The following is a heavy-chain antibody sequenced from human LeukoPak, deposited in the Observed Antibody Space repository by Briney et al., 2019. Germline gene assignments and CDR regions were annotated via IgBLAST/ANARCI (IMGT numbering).Heavy chain of an antibody. CDR3: ARASPLYYYDSSGYRFDY. Sequence: ASVKVSCKASGYTFTGYYMHWVRQAPGQGLEWMGWINPNSGGTNYAQKFQGWVTMTRDTSISTAYMELSRLRSDDTAVYYCARASPLYYYDSSGYRFDYWGQGTLVTVSS. V-gene: IGHV1-2*04. D-gene: IGHD3-22*01. J-gene: IGHJ4*02. CDR2: INPNSGGT. CDR1: GYTFTGYY.